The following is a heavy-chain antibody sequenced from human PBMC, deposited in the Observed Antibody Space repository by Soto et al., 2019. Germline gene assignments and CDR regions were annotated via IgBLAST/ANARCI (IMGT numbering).Heavy chain of an antibody. D-gene: IGHD4-17*01. CDR2: ISYTGSA. V-gene: IGHV4-59*01. Sequence: SETLSLTCTVSGGSINYSYWTWIRQPPGKGLEWIGYISYTGSATYNASLKSRLTISVDTSKNQFSPKLSSVTAADTALYYCARVNYGDYYYGMDVWGQGTTVTVSS. CDR3: ARVNYGDYYYGMDV. CDR1: GGSINYSY. J-gene: IGHJ6*02.